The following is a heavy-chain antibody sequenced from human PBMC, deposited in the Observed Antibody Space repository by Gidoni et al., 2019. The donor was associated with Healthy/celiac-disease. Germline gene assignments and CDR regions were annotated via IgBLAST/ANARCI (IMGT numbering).Heavy chain of an antibody. CDR2: ISGSGGST. D-gene: IGHD6-13*01. J-gene: IGHJ4*02. CDR1: GFTFSSYV. Sequence: EVQMLASGGGLVQPGGSLILSCADSGFTFSSYVMSWVRQAPGKGLEWVSAISGSGGSTYYADSGKGRFTISRDNSKNTLYLQMNSLRAEDTAVYYCAKLQLAAAGTFYWGQGTLVTVSS. V-gene: IGHV3-23*01. CDR3: AKLQLAAAGTFY.